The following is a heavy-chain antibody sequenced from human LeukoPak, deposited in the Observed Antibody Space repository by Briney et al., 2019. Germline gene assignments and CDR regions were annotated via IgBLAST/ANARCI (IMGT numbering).Heavy chain of an antibody. V-gene: IGHV1-46*01. CDR1: GYTFTRYY. J-gene: IGHJ4*02. CDR2: INPSGSST. Sequence: ASVKVSCNASGYTFTRYYMHWVRQAPGQGLEWMGIINPSGSSTSYAQKFQGRVTMTRDTSTSTDYVELSSLRSEDTAVYYCARVVADSSGGETLDYWGQGTLVTVSS. D-gene: IGHD3-22*01. CDR3: ARVVADSSGGETLDY.